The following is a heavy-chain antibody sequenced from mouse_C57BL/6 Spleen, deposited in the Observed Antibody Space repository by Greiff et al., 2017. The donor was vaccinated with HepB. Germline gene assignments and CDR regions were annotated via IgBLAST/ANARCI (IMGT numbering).Heavy chain of an antibody. D-gene: IGHD2-4*01. Sequence: EVKLMESGGGLVQPGGSLSLSCAASGFTFTDYYMSWVRQPPGKALEWLGFIRNKANGYTTEYSASVKGRFTISRDNSQSILYLQMNALRAEDSATYYCARYDDYDYHWYFDVWGTGTTVTVSS. V-gene: IGHV7-3*01. J-gene: IGHJ1*03. CDR1: GFTFTDYY. CDR3: ARYDDYDYHWYFDV. CDR2: IRNKANGYTT.